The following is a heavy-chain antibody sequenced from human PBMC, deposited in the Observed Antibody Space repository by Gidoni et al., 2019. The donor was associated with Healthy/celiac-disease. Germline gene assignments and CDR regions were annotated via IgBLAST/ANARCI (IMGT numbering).Heavy chain of an antibody. Sequence: EVQLVESGGGLIQPGGSLRLSCAASGFTVSSNYMSWVRQAPGKGLEWVSVIYSGGSTYYADSVKGRFTISRDNSKNTLYLQMNSLRAEDTAVYYCATHCSSTSCPVLGYYYYGMDVWGQGTTVTVSS. CDR1: GFTVSSNY. J-gene: IGHJ6*02. CDR2: IYSGGST. D-gene: IGHD2-2*01. V-gene: IGHV3-53*01. CDR3: ATHCSSTSCPVLGYYYYGMDV.